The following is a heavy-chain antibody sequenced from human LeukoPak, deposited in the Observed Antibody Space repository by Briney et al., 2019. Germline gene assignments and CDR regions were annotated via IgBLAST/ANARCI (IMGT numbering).Heavy chain of an antibody. CDR3: ARGLESTGKLNDAFDI. CDR1: GGTFSSYA. CDR2: IIPIFGTA. D-gene: IGHD3-10*01. Sequence: GASVKVSCKASGGTFSSYAISWVRQAPGQGLEWMGGIIPIFGTADYAQKFQGRVTITADESTSTAYMELSSLRSEDTAVYYCARGLESTGKLNDAFDIWGQGTMATVSS. J-gene: IGHJ3*02. V-gene: IGHV1-69*13.